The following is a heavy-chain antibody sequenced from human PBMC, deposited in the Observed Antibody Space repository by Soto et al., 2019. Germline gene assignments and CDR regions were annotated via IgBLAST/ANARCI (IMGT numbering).Heavy chain of an antibody. CDR3: ARDRGPGDTAMATGYYYGMDV. J-gene: IGHJ6*02. V-gene: IGHV3-30-3*01. CDR1: GFTFSSYA. CDR2: ISYDGSNK. Sequence: SLRLSCAASGFTFSSYAMHWVRQAPGKGLEWVAVISYDGSNKYYADSVKGRFTISRDNPKNTLYLQMNSLRAEDTAVYYCARDRGPGDTAMATGYYYGMDVWGQGTTVTVSS. D-gene: IGHD5-18*01.